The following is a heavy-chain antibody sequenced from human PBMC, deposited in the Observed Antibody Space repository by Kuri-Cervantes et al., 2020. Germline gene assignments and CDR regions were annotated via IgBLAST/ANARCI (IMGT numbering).Heavy chain of an antibody. CDR1: GFTFSSYS. D-gene: IGHD6-19*01. CDR2: ISSSSSYI. Sequence: GESLKISCAASGFTFSSYSMIWVRQAPGKGLEWVSSISSSSSYIYYADSVKGRFTISRDNAKNSLYLQMNSLRAEDTAVYYCARAKYYSSGWYLGYWGQGTLVTVSS. CDR3: ARAKYYSSGWYLGY. V-gene: IGHV3-21*01. J-gene: IGHJ4*02.